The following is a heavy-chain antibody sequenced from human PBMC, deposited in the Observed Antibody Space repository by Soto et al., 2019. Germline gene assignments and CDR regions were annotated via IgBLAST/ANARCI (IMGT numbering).Heavy chain of an antibody. CDR3: ARVWYDGNSGAFDI. Sequence: QGQLVQSVGEVKKPGASLKVSCKASGYNFILHGISWVRQAPGQGLEWMGWISAYNGNTNYAQNFQDRVTMTTDPSTSTVNTELRSLRSDDTAVYYCARVWYDGNSGAFDIWGQGTKVTVSS. CDR2: ISAYNGNT. V-gene: IGHV1-18*01. D-gene: IGHD3-10*01. J-gene: IGHJ3*02. CDR1: GYNFILHG.